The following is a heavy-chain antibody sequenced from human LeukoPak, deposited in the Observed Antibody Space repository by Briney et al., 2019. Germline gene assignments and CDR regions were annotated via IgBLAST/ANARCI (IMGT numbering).Heavy chain of an antibody. CDR2: ISWDGGST. Sequence: GGSLRLSCAASGFTFDDYTMHWVRQAPGKGLEWVSLISWDGGSTYYADSVKGRFTISRDNSKNSLYLQVNSLRTEDTALYYCAKDTRGSVVTAGYFDYWGQGTLVTVSS. J-gene: IGHJ4*02. CDR1: GFTFDDYT. CDR3: AKDTRGSVVTAGYFDY. V-gene: IGHV3-43*01. D-gene: IGHD2-21*02.